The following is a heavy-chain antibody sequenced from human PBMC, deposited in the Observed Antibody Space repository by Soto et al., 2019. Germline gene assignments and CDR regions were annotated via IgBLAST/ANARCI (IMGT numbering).Heavy chain of an antibody. CDR3: ARFASSGWFFDY. V-gene: IGHV1-8*02. CDR2: MNPNNGKT. Sequence: ASVKVSYKASGYTFTSYGISWVRQAPGQGLEWMGWMNPNNGKTSYTQNLQGRVTMTRNTSINTAYMELSSLRSEDTAVYYCARFASSGWFFDYWGQGTLVTVSS. D-gene: IGHD6-19*01. CDR1: GYTFTSYG. J-gene: IGHJ4*01.